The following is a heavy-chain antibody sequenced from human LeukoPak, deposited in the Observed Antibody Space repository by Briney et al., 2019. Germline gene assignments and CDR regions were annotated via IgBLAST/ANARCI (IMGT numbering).Heavy chain of an antibody. D-gene: IGHD3-22*01. CDR1: EFTFNTYA. J-gene: IGHJ6*02. Sequence: GGSLRLSCAASEFTFNTYAVSWVRQAPGKGLEWVSAISGDGGITYYADSVRGRFIISRDNSKSTLYLQMNSLRAEDTAVYYCAKSSGPGGYYYYGMDVWGQGTTVTVSS. V-gene: IGHV3-23*01. CDR2: ISGDGGIT. CDR3: AKSSGPGGYYYYGMDV.